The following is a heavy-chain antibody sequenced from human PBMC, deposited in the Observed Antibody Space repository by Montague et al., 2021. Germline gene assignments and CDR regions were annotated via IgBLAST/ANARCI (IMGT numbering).Heavy chain of an antibody. CDR2: IYYNGHT. V-gene: IGHV4-59*01. D-gene: IGHD3-16*01. Sequence: SETLSLTRTVSGGAISSFYWHWIRHSPGKGLEWIGEIYYNGHTKYNPSLKSRVTMSVDTSKNQFSLRLSSVTVADTAVYYCAREWGAFDYWGQGTLVTVSS. CDR3: AREWGAFDY. CDR1: GGAISSFY. J-gene: IGHJ4*02.